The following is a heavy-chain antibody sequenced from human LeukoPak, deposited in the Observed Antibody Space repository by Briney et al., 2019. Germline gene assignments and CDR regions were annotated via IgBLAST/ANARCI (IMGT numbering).Heavy chain of an antibody. D-gene: IGHD3-10*01. CDR3: AKHYGSGTYYNYLDY. J-gene: IGHJ4*02. CDR1: IFQSSSYD. Sequence: GGSLRLSCVASIFQSSSYDMSWARRAPGKGLTSISAICSKGAGTLYADSVKGKFTISRDNSKNTLYLQMSSLRAEDTAIYYCAKHYGSGTYYNYLDYWGQGTLVTVSS. V-gene: IGHV3-23*01. CDR2: ICSKGAGT.